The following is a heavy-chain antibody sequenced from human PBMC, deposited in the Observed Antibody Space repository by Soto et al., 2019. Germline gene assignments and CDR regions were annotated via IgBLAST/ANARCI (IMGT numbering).Heavy chain of an antibody. CDR3: ARGLNLGDNWFDP. Sequence: ASETLSLTCTVSGGSISSGGYYWSWIRQHPGKGLEWIGYIYYSGSTYYNPSLKSRLNISVDMSKNQFSLKLSSVTAADTAVYYCARGLNLGDNWFDPWGQGTLVTVSS. CDR2: IYYSGST. CDR1: GGSISSGGYY. V-gene: IGHV4-31*03. J-gene: IGHJ5*02. D-gene: IGHD5-12*01.